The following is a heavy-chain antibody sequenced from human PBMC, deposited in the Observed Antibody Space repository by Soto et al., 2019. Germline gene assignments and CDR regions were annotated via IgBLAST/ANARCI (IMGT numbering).Heavy chain of an antibody. CDR2: INHSGST. D-gene: IGHD3-9*01. J-gene: IGHJ5*02. Sequence: QVQLQQWGAGLLKPSETLSLTCAVYGGSFSGYYWSWIRQPPGKGLAWIGEINHSGSTNYNPSLQSRVTISVDTSKNQFSLKLSSVTAADTAVYYCAREYYDILTGLNNWFDPWGQGTLVTVSS. CDR3: AREYYDILTGLNNWFDP. V-gene: IGHV4-34*01. CDR1: GGSFSGYY.